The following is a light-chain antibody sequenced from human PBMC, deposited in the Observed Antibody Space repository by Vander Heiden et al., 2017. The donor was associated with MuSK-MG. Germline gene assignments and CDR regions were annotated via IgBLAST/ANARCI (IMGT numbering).Light chain of an antibody. Sequence: EIVLTQSPATLSLSPGERATLSCRASQSVSSYLAWYQQKPGQAPRLLIYDASNRATGIPARFSGSGYGTDFTLTISSLEPEDFAVYYCQQLSNWPPHTFGQGTLLEIK. CDR2: DAS. V-gene: IGKV3-11*01. CDR1: QSVSSY. CDR3: QQLSNWPPHT. J-gene: IGKJ5*01.